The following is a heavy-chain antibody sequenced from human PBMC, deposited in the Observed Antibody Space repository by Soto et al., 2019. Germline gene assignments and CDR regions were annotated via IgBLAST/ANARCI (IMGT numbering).Heavy chain of an antibody. CDR2: FNPIFETA. V-gene: IGHV1-69*01. CDR3: TRGITLIRGVIPPGYYYGMDV. D-gene: IGHD3-10*01. J-gene: IGHJ6*02. Sequence: QVQLVQSGAEVKKPGSSVKVSCKASGGTFSSYAISWVRQAPGQGLEWMGGFNPIFETANYAQKFQGRVTITAHGSTNTAYMELSSLRSEDTAVYYCTRGITLIRGVIPPGYYYGMDVWGQGTTVAVSS. CDR1: GGTFSSYA.